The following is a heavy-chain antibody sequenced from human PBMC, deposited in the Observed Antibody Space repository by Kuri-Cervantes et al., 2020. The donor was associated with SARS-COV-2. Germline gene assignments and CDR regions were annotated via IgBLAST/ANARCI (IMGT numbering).Heavy chain of an antibody. CDR2: INPNSGGR. CDR3: ARDLMTTVTTGAFDI. V-gene: IGHV1-2*02. CDR1: GYTFTGYY. Sequence: ASVKVSCKASGYTFTGYYMHWVRQAPGQGLEWMGWINPNSGGRNYAQKFQGRVTMTRDTSISTAYMELSRLRSDDTAVYYCARDLMTTVTTGAFDIWGQGTMVTVSS. J-gene: IGHJ3*02. D-gene: IGHD4-17*01.